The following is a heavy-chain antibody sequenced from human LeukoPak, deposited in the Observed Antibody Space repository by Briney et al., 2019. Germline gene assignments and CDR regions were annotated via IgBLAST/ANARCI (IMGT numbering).Heavy chain of an antibody. CDR2: INPSGGST. CDR3: AREDGCSSTSCYEAFDI. D-gene: IGHD2-2*01. CDR1: GYTFTSYY. Sequence: ASVKVSCKASGYTFTSYYMHWVRQAPGQGLEWMGTINPSGGSTSYAQKFQGRVTMTRDTSTSTVYMELSSLRSEDTAVYYCAREDGCSSTSCYEAFDIWGQGTMVTVSS. V-gene: IGHV1-46*01. J-gene: IGHJ3*02.